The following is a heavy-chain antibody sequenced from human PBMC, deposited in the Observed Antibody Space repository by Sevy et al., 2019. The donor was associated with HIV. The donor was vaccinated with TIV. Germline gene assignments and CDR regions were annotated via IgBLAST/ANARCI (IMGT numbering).Heavy chain of an antibody. CDR1: GFTFDDYA. J-gene: IGHJ6*02. Sequence: GGSPRLSCAASGFTFDDYAMHWVRQGPGKGLEWVSTINWNSGTVDYADSVKGRFTVSRDNAKNSLYIQMNSLRGEDTALYYCVKDLTVTTSEGDFHYGMDVWGQGTTVTVSS. V-gene: IGHV3-9*01. CDR2: INWNSGTV. CDR3: VKDLTVTTSEGDFHYGMDV. D-gene: IGHD4-4*01.